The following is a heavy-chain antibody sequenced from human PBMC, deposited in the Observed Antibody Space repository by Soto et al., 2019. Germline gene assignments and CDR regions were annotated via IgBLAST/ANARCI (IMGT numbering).Heavy chain of an antibody. CDR2: IWYDGSNK. CDR3: AREGRYYSSGWSNAFDI. Sequence: QVQLVESGGGVVQPGRSLRLSCAASGFTFSSYGMHWVRQAPGKGLEWVAVIWYDGSNKYYADSVKGRFTISRDNSKNTLYLQMNSLSAEDTAVYYCAREGRYYSSGWSNAFDIWGQGTMVTVSS. J-gene: IGHJ3*02. D-gene: IGHD6-19*01. V-gene: IGHV3-33*01. CDR1: GFTFSSYG.